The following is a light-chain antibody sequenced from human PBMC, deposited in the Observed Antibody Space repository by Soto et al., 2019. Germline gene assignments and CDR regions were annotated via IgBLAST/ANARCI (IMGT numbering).Light chain of an antibody. J-gene: IGLJ2*01. CDR3: SSYTTNTTLV. CDR2: EVT. V-gene: IGLV2-14*01. CDR1: SSDVGSYNY. Sequence: QSALTQPASVSGSPGQSITIPCTGTSSDVGSYNYVSWYQQHPGKSPKLMIYEVTNRPSGVSNRFSGSKSGNTASLTISGLQTEDEAHYYCSSYTTNTTLVFGGGTKVTVL.